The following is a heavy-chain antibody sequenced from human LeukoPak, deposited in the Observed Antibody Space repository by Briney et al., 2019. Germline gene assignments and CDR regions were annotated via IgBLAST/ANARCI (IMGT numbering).Heavy chain of an antibody. CDR3: ARGGYSSSWYYYGMDV. CDR1: GGSISSSSYY. V-gene: IGHV4-39*07. J-gene: IGHJ6*02. D-gene: IGHD6-13*01. Sequence: PSETLSLTCTVSGGSISSSSYYWGWIRQPPGKGLEWIGSIYYSGSTYYNPSLKSRVTISVDTSKNQFSLKLSSVTAADTAVYYCARGGYSSSWYYYGMDVWGQGTTVTVSS. CDR2: IYYSGST.